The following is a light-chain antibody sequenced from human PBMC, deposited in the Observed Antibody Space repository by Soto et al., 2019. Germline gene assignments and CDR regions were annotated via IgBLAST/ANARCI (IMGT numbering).Light chain of an antibody. J-gene: IGKJ5*01. Sequence: EIPLTQSPSSLAASVGDRLTLTCRASRNVSIYLNWYQHKPGKGPTLLIHATSNLQIGVPSRFNGSGPGTEFTLTISSLEPEDFGTYYCQQSYKMPSFGQGTRLVIK. CDR2: ATS. V-gene: IGKV1-39*01. CDR3: QQSYKMPS. CDR1: RNVSIY.